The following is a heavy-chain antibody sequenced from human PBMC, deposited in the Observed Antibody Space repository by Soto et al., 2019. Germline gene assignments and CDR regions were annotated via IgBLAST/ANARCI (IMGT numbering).Heavy chain of an antibody. CDR1: GGSVSNYY. CDR3: ARGPRGYVYYHGMDV. Sequence: SETLSLTCTVSGGSVSNYYWSWIRQPAGKGLEWIGRIYTSGSTINPSLKSRVTMSVDASKNHFSLNLSSVTAADTAVYYCARGPRGYVYYHGMDVWGQGTTVTVSS. V-gene: IGHV4-4*07. J-gene: IGHJ6*02. CDR2: IYTSGST. D-gene: IGHD3-10*01.